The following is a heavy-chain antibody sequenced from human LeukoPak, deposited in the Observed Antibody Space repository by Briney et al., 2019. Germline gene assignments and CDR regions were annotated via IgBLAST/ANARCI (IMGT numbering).Heavy chain of an antibody. CDR3: ATSTVVTFFRAFDI. CDR1: VGSISSYY. V-gene: IGHV4-59*01. D-gene: IGHD4-23*01. J-gene: IGHJ3*02. Sequence: PSETLSLTCTVSVGSISSYYWSWIRQPPGKGLEWIGYIYYSGSTNYNPSLKSRVTISVDTSKNQFSLKLSSVTAADTAVYYCATSTVVTFFRAFDIWGQGTMVTVSS. CDR2: IYYSGST.